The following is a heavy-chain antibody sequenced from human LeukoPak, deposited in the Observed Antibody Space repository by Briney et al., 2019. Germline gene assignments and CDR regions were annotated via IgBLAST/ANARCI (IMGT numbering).Heavy chain of an antibody. V-gene: IGHV6-1*01. Sequence: HSQTLSLICAISGDSVSSNSAAWNWIRQSPSRGLEWLGRTYYRSKWYNDYAVSVKSRISINPDTSKNQFSLQLNSVTPEDTAVYYCARDSQPAKRSKCGMDVWGQGTTVTVSS. CDR1: GDSVSSNSAA. CDR2: TYYRSKWYN. CDR3: ARDSQPAKRSKCGMDV. D-gene: IGHD4-17*01. J-gene: IGHJ6*02.